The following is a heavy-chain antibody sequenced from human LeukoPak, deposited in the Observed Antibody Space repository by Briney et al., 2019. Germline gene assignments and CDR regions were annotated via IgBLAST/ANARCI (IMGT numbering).Heavy chain of an antibody. CDR3: ARERELLSLYYYYYMNV. CDR1: GGSISSGSYY. V-gene: IGHV4-61*02. J-gene: IGHJ6*03. D-gene: IGHD1-7*01. CDR2: IYTSGST. Sequence: PSQTLSLTCTVSGGSISSGSYYWSWIRQPAGKGLEWIGRIYTSGSTNYNPSLKSRVTISVDTSKNQFSLKLSSVTAADTAVYYCARERELLSLYYYYYMNVWGKGTTVTVSS.